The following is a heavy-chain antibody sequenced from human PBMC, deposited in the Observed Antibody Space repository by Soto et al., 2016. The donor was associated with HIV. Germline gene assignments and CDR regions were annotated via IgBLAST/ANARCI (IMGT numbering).Heavy chain of an antibody. CDR2: ISGTGGRT. CDR3: AKDTILAVAGPVDY. V-gene: IGHV3-23*01. Sequence: EVQLLESGGGLVQPGGSLRLSCSASGFTFSSYAMSWVRQAPGKGLEWVSGISGTGGRTYYADSVKGRFTISRDNSKNTLYLQMDSLRAEDTAVYYCAKDTILAVAGPVDYWGQGTLVTVSS. D-gene: IGHD6-19*01. CDR1: GFTFSSYA. J-gene: IGHJ4*02.